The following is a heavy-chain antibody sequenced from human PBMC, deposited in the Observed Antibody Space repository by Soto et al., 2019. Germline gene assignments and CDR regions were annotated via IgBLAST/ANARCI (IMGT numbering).Heavy chain of an antibody. J-gene: IGHJ4*01. V-gene: IGHV4-31*03. Sequence: PTEALSVTSSDSVASVTIGSYYWTWVRLLPGKGLEWIGYLYFGGTTYYSPSLKSRVSISADTSKNLFFLRLSSVTVADTAVYYCARGSSMEGHVKMTFDYWVPGTQVTGSS. CDR2: LYFGGTT. CDR1: VASVTIGSYY. CDR3: ARGSSMEGHVKMTFDY. D-gene: IGHD2-2*01.